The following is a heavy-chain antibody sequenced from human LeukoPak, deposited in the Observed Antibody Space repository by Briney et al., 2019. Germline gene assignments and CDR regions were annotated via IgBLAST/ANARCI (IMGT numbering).Heavy chain of an antibody. Sequence: SETLSLTCAVYGVSFSGYYWSSIRQPPGKGLEWMGEINHSGSTNYNPSLKTRVTISVDTSKNQFSLKLSSVTAADTAVYYCARGRKRYSSSWRPPAYFDYWGQGTLVTVSS. J-gene: IGHJ4*02. CDR1: GVSFSGYY. CDR2: INHSGST. CDR3: ARGRKRYSSSWRPPAYFDY. V-gene: IGHV4-34*01. D-gene: IGHD6-13*01.